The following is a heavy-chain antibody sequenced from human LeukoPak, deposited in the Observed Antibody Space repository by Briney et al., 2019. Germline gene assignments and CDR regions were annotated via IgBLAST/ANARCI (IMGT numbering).Heavy chain of an antibody. D-gene: IGHD3-9*01. Sequence: GGSLRLSCAASGFTVSSYYMNWVRQAPGKGLEWVSAISGSGGSTYYADSVKGRFTISRDNSKNTLYLQMNSLRAEDTAVYYCAKSVGYDILTGQDHAFDIWGQGTMVTVSS. CDR2: ISGSGGST. CDR3: AKSVGYDILTGQDHAFDI. J-gene: IGHJ3*02. CDR1: GFTVSSYY. V-gene: IGHV3-23*01.